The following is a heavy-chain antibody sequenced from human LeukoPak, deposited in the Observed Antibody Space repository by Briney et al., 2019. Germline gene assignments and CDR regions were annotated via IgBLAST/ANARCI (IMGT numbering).Heavy chain of an antibody. D-gene: IGHD2-15*01. CDR3: ARVISGTHFDY. V-gene: IGHV4-59*01. CDR2: MYENEST. Sequence: KPSETLSLTCTVSGASISSYYWSWIRQPPGKGLECIWYMYENESTRYNPSLKSRVTISLYTFKKQFSLRLTSVTAADTAVYYCARVISGTHFDYWGEGTLVTVSS. J-gene: IGHJ4*02. CDR1: GASISSYY.